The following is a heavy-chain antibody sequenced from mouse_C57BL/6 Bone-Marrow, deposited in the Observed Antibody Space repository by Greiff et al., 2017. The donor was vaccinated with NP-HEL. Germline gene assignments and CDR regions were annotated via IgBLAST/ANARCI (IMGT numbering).Heavy chain of an antibody. D-gene: IGHD1-1*01. V-gene: IGHV1-81*01. CDR3: ARWYYGSSLYYYAMDY. CDR2: IYPRSGNT. J-gene: IGHJ4*01. Sequence: QQRTGQGLEWIGEIYPRSGNTYYNEKFKGKATLTADKSSSTAYMELRSLTSEDSAVYFCARWYYGSSLYYYAMDYWGQGTSVTVSS.